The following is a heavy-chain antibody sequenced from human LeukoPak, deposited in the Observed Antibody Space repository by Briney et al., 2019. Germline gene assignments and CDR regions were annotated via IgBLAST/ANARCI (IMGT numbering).Heavy chain of an antibody. Sequence: GGSLRLSCTASGFTFSDYSMSWVRQAPGTGLEWVSAISPAGDSTTDADSVKGRFTISRDNSKSTLYLQMNGLTAEDTALYYCARRLVTAGITDFFDSWGQGTLVSVSS. CDR1: GFTFSDYS. V-gene: IGHV3-23*01. J-gene: IGHJ4*02. D-gene: IGHD2-2*01. CDR2: ISPAGDST. CDR3: ARRLVTAGITDFFDS.